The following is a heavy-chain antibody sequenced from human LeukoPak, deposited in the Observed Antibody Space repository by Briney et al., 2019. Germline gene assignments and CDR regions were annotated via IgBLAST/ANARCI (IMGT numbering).Heavy chain of an antibody. Sequence: SQTLSLTCAISGDSVSSNSAAWNWIRQSPSRGLECLGRTYYRSKWYNDYAVSVKSRITINPDTSKNQFSPQLNSVTPEDTAVYYCAREADRSSTSCCAGPVDYWGQGTLVTVSS. CDR2: TYYRSKWYN. CDR1: GDSVSSNSAA. V-gene: IGHV6-1*01. J-gene: IGHJ4*02. D-gene: IGHD2-2*01. CDR3: AREADRSSTSCCAGPVDY.